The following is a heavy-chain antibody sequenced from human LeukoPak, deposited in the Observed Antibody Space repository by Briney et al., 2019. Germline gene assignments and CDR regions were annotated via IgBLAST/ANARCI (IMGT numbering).Heavy chain of an antibody. CDR2: LYDTNGI. V-gene: IGHV4-28*05. J-gene: IGHJ2*01. Sequence: PSETLSLTCTVSGYSLSSDHWWGWIRPPPGKRQEWIGCLYDTNGIYYNTSLKSRVTMSADTSNTHFSLKLTSMTAVDTAVYYFARSFAGYFDLWGRGNRITVS. CDR3: ARSFAGYFDL. CDR1: GYSLSSDHW.